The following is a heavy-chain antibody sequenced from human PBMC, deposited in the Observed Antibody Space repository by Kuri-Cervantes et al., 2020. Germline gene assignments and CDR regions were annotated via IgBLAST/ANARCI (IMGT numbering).Heavy chain of an antibody. CDR3: ARDTNWGSYPSGGKLQDVFDI. J-gene: IGHJ3*02. V-gene: IGHV3-11*04. Sequence: GESLKISCAASGFTFSDYYMSWIRQAPGKGLEWVSYISNTGGTIYYADSVKGRFTISRDNAVNSLYLQMNSLGVEDTAVYYCARDTNWGSYPSGGKLQDVFDIWGQGTRVTVSS. D-gene: IGHD3-16*01. CDR1: GFTFSDYY. CDR2: ISNTGGTI.